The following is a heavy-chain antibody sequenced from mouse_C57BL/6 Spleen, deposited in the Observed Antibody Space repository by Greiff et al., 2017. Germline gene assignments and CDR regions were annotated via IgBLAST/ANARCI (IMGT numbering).Heavy chain of an antibody. CDR1: GYTFTSYW. D-gene: IGHD1-1*01. CDR2: IYPGSGST. Sequence: QVQLQQPGAELVKPGASVKMSCKASGYTFTSYWITWVKQRPGQGLEWIGDIYPGSGSTNYNEKFKSKATLTVDTSSGTAYMQLSSLTSEDSAVYYCARRRDYYGSRDYAMDYWGQGTSVTVSS. V-gene: IGHV1-55*01. CDR3: ARRRDYYGSRDYAMDY. J-gene: IGHJ4*01.